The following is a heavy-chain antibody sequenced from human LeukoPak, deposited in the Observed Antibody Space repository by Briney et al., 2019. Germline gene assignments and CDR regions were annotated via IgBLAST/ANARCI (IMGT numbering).Heavy chain of an antibody. D-gene: IGHD6-13*01. CDR3: AKDEGYSSSLGFDI. Sequence: PGGSLRLSCAASGFIFSNYAMSWVRQAPGKGLEWVSAISGSGGSTYYADSVKGRFTISRDNSKNTLYLQMNTLRAEDAAVYYCAKDEGYSSSLGFDIWGQGTMVTVSS. V-gene: IGHV3-23*01. CDR1: GFIFSNYA. J-gene: IGHJ3*02. CDR2: ISGSGGST.